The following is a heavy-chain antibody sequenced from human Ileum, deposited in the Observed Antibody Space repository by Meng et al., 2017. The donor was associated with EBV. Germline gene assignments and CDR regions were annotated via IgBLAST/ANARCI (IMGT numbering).Heavy chain of an antibody. CDR1: GYTFNNYG. D-gene: IGHD2-15*01. CDR2: ISPYIGNT. Sequence: QVQLVQSGAEVKKPGASVKVPCRASGYTFNNYGLNWVRQAPGQGLEWMGWISPYIGNTNYAQRFQGRLTLTTDTSTDTAYMELRSLSPDDTAIYYCARDRGQDTVVVVADRGFDPWGQGTLVNVSS. V-gene: IGHV1-18*01. J-gene: IGHJ5*02. CDR3: ARDRGQDTVVVVADRGFDP.